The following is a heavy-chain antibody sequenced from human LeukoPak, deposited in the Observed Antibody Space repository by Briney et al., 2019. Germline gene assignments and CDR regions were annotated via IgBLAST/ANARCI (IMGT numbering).Heavy chain of an antibody. V-gene: IGHV4-38-2*02. Sequence: PSETLSLTCTVSGDSNTGPYYWGWLRHPPGKGLEWSGSVYHTGTTYYSPSLKSRVTLSVDTSKNHFSLKLTSVTAADTAVYYCASLPAIITAFQFWGQGTMVTVS. CDR3: ASLPAIITAFQF. J-gene: IGHJ3*01. D-gene: IGHD3-22*01. CDR1: GDSNTGPYY. CDR2: VYHTGTT.